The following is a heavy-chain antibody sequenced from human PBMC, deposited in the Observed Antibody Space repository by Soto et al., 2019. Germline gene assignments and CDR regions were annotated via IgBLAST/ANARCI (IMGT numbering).Heavy chain of an antibody. V-gene: IGHV3-48*03. J-gene: IGHJ4*02. D-gene: IGHD2-8*01. CDR1: GLTFSTLE. CDR2: ITSRGGTQ. CDR3: ATTLPYCRNGVCHRD. Sequence: EVQLVESGGGLVQAGGSLRLSCAASGLTFSTLEMNWVRQAPGKGLEWVSYITSRGGTQYYADSVKGRFTISRDNAKNSLFLQMNSLRGEDTAVYYCATTLPYCRNGVCHRDWGQGTQVTVSS.